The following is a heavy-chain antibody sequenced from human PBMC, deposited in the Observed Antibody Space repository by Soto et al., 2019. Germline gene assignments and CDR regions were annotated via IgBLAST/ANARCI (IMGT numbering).Heavy chain of an antibody. CDR3: VQSRCGGDCLQTYSSHSYYGLDV. D-gene: IGHD2-21*02. J-gene: IGHJ6*02. Sequence: QITLKESGPTLVKPTQTLTLTCTFSGLSLSTTGVGVGWIRQPPGKALEWLALIYWVDDKGYSPSLKSRLTITKDTSKTHVDLTMTTMDPVDTATYSCVQSRCGGDCLQTYSSHSYYGLDVWGQGTTVTVSS. CDR2: IYWVDDK. V-gene: IGHV2-5*02. CDR1: GLSLSTTGVG.